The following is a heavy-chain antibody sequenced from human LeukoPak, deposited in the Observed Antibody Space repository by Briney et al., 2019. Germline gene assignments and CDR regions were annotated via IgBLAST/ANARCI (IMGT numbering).Heavy chain of an antibody. CDR2: MNPNSGDT. Sequence: GASVKVSCKASGYTFTTYAINWVRQAPGQGLEWMGWMNPNSGDTGYAQKFQGRVTMTRDTSITTAYMELSSLRSEDTAVYYCATGPYYDSSAYTYYYMDVWGKGTTVTISS. D-gene: IGHD3-22*01. V-gene: IGHV1-8*02. CDR3: ATGPYYDSSAYTYYYMDV. CDR1: GYTFTTYA. J-gene: IGHJ6*03.